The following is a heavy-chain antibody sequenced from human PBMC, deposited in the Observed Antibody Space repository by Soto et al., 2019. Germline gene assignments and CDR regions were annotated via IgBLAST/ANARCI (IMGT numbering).Heavy chain of an antibody. CDR2: IYWSDDK. V-gene: IGHV2-5*01. D-gene: IGHD3-3*01. CDR3: AHRVLRTVFGLVTTTAIYFDF. CDR1: GFSLTTSGVG. J-gene: IGHJ4*02. Sequence: QITLKESGPTVVKPTETLTLTCTFSGFSLTTSGVGVGWVRQSPGKAPERLALIYWSDDKRYSTSLNSRLIITKDTSKNPVVLTMANVDPADTATYYCAHRVLRTVFGLVTTTAIYFDFWGPGTPVVVSS.